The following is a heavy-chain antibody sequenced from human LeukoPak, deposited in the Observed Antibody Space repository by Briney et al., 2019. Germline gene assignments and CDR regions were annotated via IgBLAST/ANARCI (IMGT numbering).Heavy chain of an antibody. CDR3: ARGSGSYDY. J-gene: IGHJ4*02. V-gene: IGHV1-2*02. CDR2: INPNSGGT. D-gene: IGHD3-10*01. CDR1: GYTFTVYY. Sequence: ASVTVSCTASGYTFTVYYMHWVRQAPGQGLEWMGWINPNSGGTNYAQKFQGRVTMTRDTSISTAYMELSRLRSGDTAVYYCARGSGSYDYWGQGTLVTVSS.